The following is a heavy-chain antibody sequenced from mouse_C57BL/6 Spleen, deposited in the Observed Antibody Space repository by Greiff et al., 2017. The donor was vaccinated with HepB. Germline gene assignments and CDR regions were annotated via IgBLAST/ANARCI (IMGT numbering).Heavy chain of an antibody. CDR3: ARSTDYYGSSYEGYFDV. J-gene: IGHJ1*03. CDR2: IYPGDGDT. CDR1: GYAFSSYW. Sequence: QVQLKESGAELVKPGASVKISCKASGYAFSSYWMNWVKQRPGKGLEWIGQIYPGDGDTNYNGKFKGKATLTADKSSSTAYMQLSSLTSEDSAVYFCARSTDYYGSSYEGYFDVWGTGTTVTVSS. D-gene: IGHD1-1*01. V-gene: IGHV1-80*01.